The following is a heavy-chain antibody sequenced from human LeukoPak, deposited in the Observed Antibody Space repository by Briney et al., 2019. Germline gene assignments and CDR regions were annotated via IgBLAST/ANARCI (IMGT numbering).Heavy chain of an antibody. J-gene: IGHJ4*02. D-gene: IGHD2-15*01. Sequence: GESLKISCKGSGYSFTSYWIGWVRQMPGKGLEWMGIIYPGDSDTRYSPSFQGQVTISADKSISTAYLQRSSLKASDTAMYYCARRHCSGGSCYHLDYWGQGTLVTVSP. CDR1: GYSFTSYW. CDR3: ARRHCSGGSCYHLDY. CDR2: IYPGDSDT. V-gene: IGHV5-51*01.